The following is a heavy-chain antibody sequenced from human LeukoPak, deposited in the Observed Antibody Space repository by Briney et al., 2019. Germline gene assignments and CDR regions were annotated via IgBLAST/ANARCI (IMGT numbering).Heavy chain of an antibody. Sequence: PGGTLRLSCAASGFTLSSYWMSWVRQAPGKGLEWVANIKQDGSEKYYVDSVKGRFTISRDNAKNSLYLQMNSLRAEDTAVYYCCSGWYGTFDYWGQGTLVTVSS. V-gene: IGHV3-7*01. D-gene: IGHD6-19*01. J-gene: IGHJ4*02. CDR2: IKQDGSEK. CDR3: CSGWYGTFDY. CDR1: GFTLSSYW.